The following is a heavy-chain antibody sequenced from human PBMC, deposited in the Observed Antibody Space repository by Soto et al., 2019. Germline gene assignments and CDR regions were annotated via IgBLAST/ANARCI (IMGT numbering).Heavy chain of an antibody. CDR3: ARASGTSWYNWFDP. CDR2: IIPLFGTT. Sequence: ASVKVSCKASGGNFTNYGISWVRQAPGQGLEWMGGIIPLFGTTNYAQKFRGRVTVTADESTSTAYMELNSLRSEGTAIYFCARASGTSWYNWFDPWGQGTLVTVSS. V-gene: IGHV1-69*13. CDR1: GGNFTNYG. D-gene: IGHD1-26*01. J-gene: IGHJ5*02.